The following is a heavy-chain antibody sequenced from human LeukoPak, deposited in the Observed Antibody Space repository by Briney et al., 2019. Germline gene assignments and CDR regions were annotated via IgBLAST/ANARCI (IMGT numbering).Heavy chain of an antibody. D-gene: IGHD3-9*01. CDR1: GYSFTSYW. J-gene: IGHJ4*02. CDR3: ATWGILTGYSTSFDY. Sequence: GESLKISCKGSGYSFTSYWIGWVRQMPGKGLEWMGIIYPGDSDTRYSPSFQGQVTISADKSISTAYLQWSSLEASDTAMYYCATWGILTGYSTSFDYWGQGTLVTVSS. V-gene: IGHV5-51*01. CDR2: IYPGDSDT.